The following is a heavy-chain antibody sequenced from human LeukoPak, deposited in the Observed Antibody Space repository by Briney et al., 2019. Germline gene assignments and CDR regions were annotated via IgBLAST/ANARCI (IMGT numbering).Heavy chain of an antibody. D-gene: IGHD3-10*01. Sequence: GGSLRLSCAASGFTFSSYEMNWVRQAPGKGLEWVSYISSSGSTIYYADSVKGRFTISRDNAKNSLYLQMNSLRAEDTALYYCARVGTSGGEPGSLDYWGQGTLVTVSS. CDR1: GFTFSSYE. CDR2: ISSSGSTI. CDR3: ARVGTSGGEPGSLDY. V-gene: IGHV3-48*03. J-gene: IGHJ4*02.